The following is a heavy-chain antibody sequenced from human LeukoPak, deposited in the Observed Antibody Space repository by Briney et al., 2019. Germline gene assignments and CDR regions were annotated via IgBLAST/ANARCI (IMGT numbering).Heavy chain of an antibody. CDR2: IRSKANSYVT. Sequence: GGSLRLSCAASGFTFSGSAMHWVRQASGKGLEWVGRIRSKANSYVTAYAASVKGRFTISRDDSKNTAYLQMNSLKTEDTAVYYCTRHHKTYYYDKDAFDIWGQGTMVTVSS. D-gene: IGHD3-22*01. CDR3: TRHHKTYYYDKDAFDI. J-gene: IGHJ3*02. CDR1: GFTFSGSA. V-gene: IGHV3-73*01.